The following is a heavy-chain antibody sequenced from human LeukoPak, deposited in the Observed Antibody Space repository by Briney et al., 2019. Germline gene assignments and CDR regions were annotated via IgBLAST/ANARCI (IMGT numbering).Heavy chain of an antibody. J-gene: IGHJ5*02. CDR3: ARIQVRGVNLDP. Sequence: PSETLSLTCAVHGGSFSGYYWSWIRQPPGKGLEWIGEINHSGSTNYNPSLKSRVTISVDTSKNQFSLKLSSVTAADTAVYYCARIQVRGVNLDPWGQGTLVTVSS. V-gene: IGHV4-34*01. D-gene: IGHD3-10*01. CDR2: INHSGST. CDR1: GGSFSGYY.